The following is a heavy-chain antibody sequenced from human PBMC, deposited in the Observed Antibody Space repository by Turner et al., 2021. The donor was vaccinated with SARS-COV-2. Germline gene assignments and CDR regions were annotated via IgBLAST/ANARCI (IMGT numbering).Heavy chain of an antibody. V-gene: IGHV3-23*01. D-gene: IGHD3-3*01. J-gene: IGHJ4*02. Sequence: EVQLLASGGGLVPPGTSLRLSCAASGFTFSSYAMSWVRPATGKGLEWVSAISGSGGSTYYAASVKGRFTISRDNSKNTLYLQMNSLRAEDTAVYYCAQAGLEISSHFDYWGQGNLVTVSS. CDR2: ISGSGGST. CDR1: GFTFSSYA. CDR3: AQAGLEISSHFDY.